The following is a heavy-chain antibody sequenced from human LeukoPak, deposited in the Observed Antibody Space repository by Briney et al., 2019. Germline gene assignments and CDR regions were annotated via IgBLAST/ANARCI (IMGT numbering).Heavy chain of an antibody. D-gene: IGHD4-17*01. V-gene: IGHV3-48*02. CDR1: GFTFSSYS. J-gene: IGHJ6*03. CDR2: ISSSSSTI. Sequence: GGSLRLSCAASGFTFSSYSMNWVRQAPGKGLEWVSYISSSSSTIYYADSVKGRFTISRDNAKNSLYLQMNSLRDEDTAVYYCARVPATVTTFYYYYYYMDVWGKGTTVTVSS. CDR3: ARVPATVTTFYYYYYYMDV.